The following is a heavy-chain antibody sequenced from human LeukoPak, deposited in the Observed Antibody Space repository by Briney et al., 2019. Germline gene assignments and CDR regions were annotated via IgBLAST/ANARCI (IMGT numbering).Heavy chain of an antibody. CDR3: VRLLGSGYYYDSSGFY. CDR2: IYPGDSDT. D-gene: IGHD3-22*01. Sequence: LGESLKISCKGSGYSFTSYWIGWVRQMPGKGLEWMGLIYPGDSDTRYSPSFQGQVTISADKSITTAYLQWSSLEASDTAMYYCVRLLGSGYYYDSSGFYWGQGTLVTVSS. CDR1: GYSFTSYW. V-gene: IGHV5-51*01. J-gene: IGHJ4*02.